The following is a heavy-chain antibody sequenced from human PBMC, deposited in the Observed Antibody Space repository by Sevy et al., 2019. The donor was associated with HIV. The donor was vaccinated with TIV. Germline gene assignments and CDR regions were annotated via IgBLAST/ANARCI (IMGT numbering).Heavy chain of an antibody. CDR2: ITSSSYYI. D-gene: IGHD6-19*01. Sequence: GGSLRLSCAASGFTFSSHSMNWVRQAPGKGLEWVSSITSSSYYIYYADSVKGRITNTRDNANNSQYLQMNSLRAEDTAVYYCARAVDSSGLTPFDYWGQGTLVTVSS. CDR3: ARAVDSSGLTPFDY. CDR1: GFTFSSHS. J-gene: IGHJ4*02. V-gene: IGHV3-21*01.